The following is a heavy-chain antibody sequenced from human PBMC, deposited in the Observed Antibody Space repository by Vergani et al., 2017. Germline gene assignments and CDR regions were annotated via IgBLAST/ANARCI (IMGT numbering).Heavy chain of an antibody. J-gene: IGHJ3*01. CDR1: GFGFTSYG. CDR2: ISGNNDDV. Sequence: VRLVGSGGGVVQPGRSLRLSCAASGFGFTSYGMHWVRQPPGKGLEWVSSISGNNDDVYYADSVKGRFTISRDNAKNSLYLDMSSLRAEDTAVYYCVRDVRVSRTWGQGTLVAVSS. CDR3: VRDVRVSRT. V-gene: IGHV3-21*01.